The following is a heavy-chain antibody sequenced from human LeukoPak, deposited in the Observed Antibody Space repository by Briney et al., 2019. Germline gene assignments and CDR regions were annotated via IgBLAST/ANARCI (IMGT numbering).Heavy chain of an antibody. CDR1: GFTFSNCA. Sequence: GRSLRLSCAASGFTFSNCAMSWVRQAPGKGLEWVSAISNSGGSTYYADSVKGRFAISRDDSKNTLWLRMSSLRADDTAVYYCTRQDPSSSGWYPWGHGTLVTVSS. J-gene: IGHJ5*02. D-gene: IGHD6-13*01. V-gene: IGHV3-23*01. CDR3: TRQDPSSSGWYP. CDR2: ISNSGGST.